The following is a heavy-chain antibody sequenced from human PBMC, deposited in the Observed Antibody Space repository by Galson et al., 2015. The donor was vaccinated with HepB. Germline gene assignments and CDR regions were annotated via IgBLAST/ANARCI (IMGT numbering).Heavy chain of an antibody. Sequence: SETLSLTCSISDGSISNYYWTWIRQSPGGGLDWIGDIRDSGSTNYNPSLKSRLSFSIDTSKKQFSLKLRSVTAADTAVYYCARSPLVPPGVLLSLAQYYHYYGIDVWGQGTTVTVS. J-gene: IGHJ6*02. D-gene: IGHD3-16*01. CDR3: ARSPLVPPGVLLSLAQYYHYYGIDV. CDR2: IRDSGST. V-gene: IGHV4-59*01. CDR1: DGSISNYY.